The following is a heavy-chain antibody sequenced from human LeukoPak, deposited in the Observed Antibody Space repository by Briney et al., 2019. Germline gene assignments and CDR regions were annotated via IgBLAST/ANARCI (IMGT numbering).Heavy chain of an antibody. CDR1: GGSFSGYY. D-gene: IGHD4-23*01. Sequence: PSETLSLTCAVYGGSFSGYYWSWIRQPPGKGLEWIGEINHSGSTNYNPSLKSRVTISVDTSKNQFSLKLSSVTAADTAVYYCARDGGNSVSPYGMDVWGQGTTVTVS. J-gene: IGHJ6*02. CDR2: INHSGST. V-gene: IGHV4-34*01. CDR3: ARDGGNSVSPYGMDV.